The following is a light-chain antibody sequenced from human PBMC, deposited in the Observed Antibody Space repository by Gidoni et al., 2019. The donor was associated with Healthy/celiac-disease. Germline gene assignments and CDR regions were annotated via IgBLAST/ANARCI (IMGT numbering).Light chain of an antibody. Sequence: EIVFTQSPATLSLSPGGRATLSCRASQSVSSYLAWYQQKPGQAPRLLIYDAANRATGIPARFSGSGSGTDFTLTISSLEPEDFAVYYCQQRSNWVFTFGPGTKVDIK. CDR1: QSVSSY. J-gene: IGKJ3*01. CDR2: DAA. V-gene: IGKV3-11*01. CDR3: QQRSNWVFT.